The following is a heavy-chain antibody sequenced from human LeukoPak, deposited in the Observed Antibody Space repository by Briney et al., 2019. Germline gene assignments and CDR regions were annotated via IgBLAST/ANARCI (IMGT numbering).Heavy chain of an antibody. Sequence: PGGSLRLSCAASGFTFSNYGMHWVRQAPGKGLEWVAVIWYDGSNKYYADSVKGRFTISRDKSKNTLYLQMNSLRAEDTAVYYCAKDDRTYWLLYDYWGQGTLVTVSS. CDR2: IWYDGSNK. CDR1: GFTFSNYG. V-gene: IGHV3-33*03. D-gene: IGHD3-9*01. J-gene: IGHJ4*02. CDR3: AKDDRTYWLLYDY.